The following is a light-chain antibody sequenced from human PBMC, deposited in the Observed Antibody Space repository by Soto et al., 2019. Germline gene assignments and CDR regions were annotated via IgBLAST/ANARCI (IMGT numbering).Light chain of an antibody. Sequence: QSALTQPASVSGSPGQSITISCTGTSSDVGGYNYVSWYQQHPGKAPKLMIYEVSNRPSGVSNRSSGSKSGNTASLTISGLQAEDEADYYCSSYTSSFTVVFGGGTKLTVL. J-gene: IGLJ2*01. V-gene: IGLV2-14*01. CDR3: SSYTSSFTVV. CDR2: EVS. CDR1: SSDVGGYNY.